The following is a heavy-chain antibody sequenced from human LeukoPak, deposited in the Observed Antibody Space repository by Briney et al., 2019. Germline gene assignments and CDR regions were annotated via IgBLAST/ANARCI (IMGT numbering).Heavy chain of an antibody. Sequence: SETLSLTCAVYGGSFSGYYWSWIRQPPGKGLEWIGEINHSGSTNYNPSLKSRVTISVDTSKNQFSLKLSSVTAADTAVYYCARRDSSYYDFWSGSFAGAFDIWGQGTMVTVSS. D-gene: IGHD3-3*01. J-gene: IGHJ3*02. CDR3: ARRDSSYYDFWSGSFAGAFDI. V-gene: IGHV4-34*01. CDR1: GGSFSGYY. CDR2: INHSGST.